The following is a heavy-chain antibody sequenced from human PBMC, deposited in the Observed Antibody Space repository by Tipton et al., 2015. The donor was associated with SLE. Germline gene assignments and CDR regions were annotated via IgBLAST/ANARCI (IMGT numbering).Heavy chain of an antibody. CDR3: ARGQHQFGRFDY. J-gene: IGHJ4*02. CDR1: GGSIRSHY. V-gene: IGHV4-59*11. Sequence: TLSLTCSVSGGSIRSHYWTWIRQAPGKGLECVGFMFYSGTPNYNPSLKSRVTISVDTSKNEFSLTLSSVTAADTAVYYCARGQHQFGRFDYWGQGTLVTVSS. D-gene: IGHD3/OR15-3a*01. CDR2: MFYSGTP.